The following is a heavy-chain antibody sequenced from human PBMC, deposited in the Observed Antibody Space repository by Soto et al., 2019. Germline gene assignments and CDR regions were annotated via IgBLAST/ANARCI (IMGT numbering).Heavy chain of an antibody. CDR2: IIPIFGTA. CDR1: GGTFSSYA. V-gene: IGHV1-69*01. CDR3: ASVDSTGYYSTLLECPPSEY. D-gene: IGHD3-22*01. J-gene: IGHJ4*02. Sequence: QVQLVQSGAEVKKPASSVKVSCKASGGTFSSYAISWVRQAPGQGLEWMGGIIPIFGTANYAQKFQGRVTITADESTRTAYMGLSRLRAEDTAVYYSASVDSTGYYSTLLECPPSEYCGQGTLVTVSS.